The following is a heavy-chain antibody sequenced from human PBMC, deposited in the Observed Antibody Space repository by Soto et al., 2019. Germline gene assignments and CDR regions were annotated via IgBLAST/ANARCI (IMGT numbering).Heavy chain of an antibody. J-gene: IGHJ5*02. V-gene: IGHV1-18*01. Sequence: QVHLVQSGGEVKKTGASVTVSCKASGYRFASYAIGWVRQAPGKGLEWVGWISAYNGNTRYAQKLQGGVTMTTDTSTSTAYMELRSLKSDDTAVYYCARERVTLVRGPQNWFDPWGQGTLVTVSS. CDR2: ISAYNGNT. D-gene: IGHD3-10*01. CDR3: ARERVTLVRGPQNWFDP. CDR1: GYRFASYA.